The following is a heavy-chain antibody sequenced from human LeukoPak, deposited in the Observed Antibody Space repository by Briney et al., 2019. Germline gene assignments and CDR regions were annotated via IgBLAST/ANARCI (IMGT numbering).Heavy chain of an antibody. CDR2: IYYSDST. D-gene: IGHD1-14*01. Sequence: SETLSLTCTVSGGSINNYFWSWIRQPPGKGLECIAYIYYSDSTNYKPSLKSRVTVSVDTSKNQFSLKLSSVTAADTAVYYCARFPGGAEYRHYYYMDVWGTGTTVTVTS. CDR1: GGSINNYF. CDR3: ARFPGGAEYRHYYYMDV. J-gene: IGHJ6*03. V-gene: IGHV4-59*01.